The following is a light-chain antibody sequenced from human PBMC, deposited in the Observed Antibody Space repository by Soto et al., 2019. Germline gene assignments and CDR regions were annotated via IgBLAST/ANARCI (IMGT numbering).Light chain of an antibody. CDR1: QTITTW. V-gene: IGKV1-5*01. J-gene: IGKJ2*01. Sequence: DIQMTQSPSTLSASVGDRVTISCRASQTITTWLAWYQQKPGKAPKLLIYDASSLESGVPSRFSGSGSGTKFTLTISSLQPDDFATFYCQQYNSFPYTFGQGTKLDIK. CDR3: QQYNSFPYT. CDR2: DAS.